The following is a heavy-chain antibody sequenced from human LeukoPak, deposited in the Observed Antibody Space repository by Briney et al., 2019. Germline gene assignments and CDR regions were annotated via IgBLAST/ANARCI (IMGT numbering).Heavy chain of an antibody. D-gene: IGHD5-18*01. CDR2: VSSRSTYI. J-gene: IGHJ3*02. Sequence: PGGSLRLSCAGSGFSFSDYSMNWVRQAPGLGLEWVSSVSSRSTYIYYADSVKGRFTISRDNAENSLHLQMNSLGAEDTAVYYCARGGGYNYVAFDIWGQGIMVTVSS. CDR1: GFSFSDYS. CDR3: ARGGGYNYVAFDI. V-gene: IGHV3-21*01.